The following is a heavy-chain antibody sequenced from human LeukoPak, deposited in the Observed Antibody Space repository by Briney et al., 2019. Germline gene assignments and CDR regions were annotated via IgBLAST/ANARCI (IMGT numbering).Heavy chain of an antibody. J-gene: IGHJ4*02. CDR1: GFTFSSYG. CDR3: ARDLYGSGNYSGY. D-gene: IGHD3-10*01. Sequence: GGSLGLSCAASGFTFSSYGMHWVRQAPGKGLEWVAFIRYDGINKYYADSVKGRFTVSRDNSKNTLYLQMNSLRAEDTAVYYCARDLYGSGNYSGYWGQGTLVTVSS. CDR2: IRYDGINK. V-gene: IGHV3-30*02.